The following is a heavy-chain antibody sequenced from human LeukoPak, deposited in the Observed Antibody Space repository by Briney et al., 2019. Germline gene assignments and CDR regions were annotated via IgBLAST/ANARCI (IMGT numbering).Heavy chain of an antibody. V-gene: IGHV1-18*01. J-gene: IGHJ4*02. Sequence: ASVKVSCKASGYTFTSYGISWVRQAPGQGLEWMGWISAYNGNTNYAQKLQGRVTMTTDTSTSTAYMELRSLRSDDTAVYHCARVYCSGGSCYSSFGGYFDYWGQGTLVTVSS. CDR3: ARVYCSGGSCYSSFGGYFDY. D-gene: IGHD2-15*01. CDR2: ISAYNGNT. CDR1: GYTFTSYG.